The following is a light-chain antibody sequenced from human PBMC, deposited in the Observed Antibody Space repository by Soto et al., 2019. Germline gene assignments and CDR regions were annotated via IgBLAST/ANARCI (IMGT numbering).Light chain of an antibody. Sequence: DIQMTQSPSSLSASVGDRVSITCQASHDINYYLNWYQQKPGTAPKLLIYDASNLQAGVTPRFSGGGSGTSFVLIISNLQPEDIATYYCQPDYDDLRTLGGGTKVEI. CDR3: QPDYDDLRT. V-gene: IGKV1-33*01. J-gene: IGKJ4*01. CDR1: HDINYY. CDR2: DAS.